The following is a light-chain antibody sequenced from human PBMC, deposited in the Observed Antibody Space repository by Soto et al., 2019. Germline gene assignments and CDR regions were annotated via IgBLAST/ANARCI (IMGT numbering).Light chain of an antibody. CDR3: SFYTSENTCV. Sequence: QSALTQPPSVSGSPGQSVTISCTGTSTDFVIYNHVSWYQQPPGTAPKLIIYEASNRPSGVPDRFSGSKSGNTASLTISGLQAADEADYYCSFYTSENTCVFGTGTQLTVL. CDR1: STDFVIYNH. V-gene: IGLV2-18*01. CDR2: EAS. J-gene: IGLJ7*01.